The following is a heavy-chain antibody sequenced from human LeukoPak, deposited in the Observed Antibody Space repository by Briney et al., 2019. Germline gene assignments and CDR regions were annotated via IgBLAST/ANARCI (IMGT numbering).Heavy chain of an antibody. V-gene: IGHV5-51*01. J-gene: IGHJ3*02. CDR1: GYNFASYW. Sequence: GESLKISCKGSGYNFASYWIAWVRQMPGKGLEWMGIIYPGDSDTRYSPSFQGQVTISADKSISTAYLQWSSLKASDTAMYYCARSLCGGDCNEAFDIWGQGTMVTVSS. D-gene: IGHD2-21*02. CDR3: ARSLCGGDCNEAFDI. CDR2: IYPGDSDT.